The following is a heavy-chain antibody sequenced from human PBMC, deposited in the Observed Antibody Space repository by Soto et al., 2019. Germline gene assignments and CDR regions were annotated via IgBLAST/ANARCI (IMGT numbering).Heavy chain of an antibody. D-gene: IGHD4-17*01. V-gene: IGHV3-33*01. J-gene: IGHJ6*02. Sequence: QVQLVESGGGVVQPGRSLRLSCAASGFTFSSYGMHWVRQAPGKGLEWVAVIWYDGSNKYYADSVKGRFTISRDNSKNTLYLQMNSLRAEDTAVYYCARDHKDYGDYYYYYYGMDVWGQGTTVTVSS. CDR3: ARDHKDYGDYYYYYYGMDV. CDR1: GFTFSSYG. CDR2: IWYDGSNK.